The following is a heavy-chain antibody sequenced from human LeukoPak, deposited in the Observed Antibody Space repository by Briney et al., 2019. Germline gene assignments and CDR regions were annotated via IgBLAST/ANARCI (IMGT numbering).Heavy chain of an antibody. CDR2: INPNSGGT. J-gene: IGHJ5*02. CDR1: GYTFTGYY. Sequence: GASVKVSCNTFGYTFTGYYMHWVRQAPGQGLEWMGWINPNSGGTNYAQKFQGRVTMTRDTSISTAYMELSRLRSDDTAVYYCARGRLGTWFGELKAWGQGTLVTVSS. CDR3: ARGRLGTWFGELKA. D-gene: IGHD3-10*01. V-gene: IGHV1-2*02.